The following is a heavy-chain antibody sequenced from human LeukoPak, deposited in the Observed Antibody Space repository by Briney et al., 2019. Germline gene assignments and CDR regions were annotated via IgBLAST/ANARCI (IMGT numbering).Heavy chain of an antibody. CDR1: GGTFSSYA. J-gene: IGHJ4*02. CDR3: ARSRDTAMVTFFDY. D-gene: IGHD5-18*01. V-gene: IGHV1-69*01. CDR2: IIPIFGTA. Sequence: SVKVSCKASGGTFSSYAISWVRQATGQGLEWMGGIIPIFGTANYAQKFQGRVTITADESTSTAYMELSSLRSEDTAVYYCARSRDTAMVTFFDYWGQGTLVTVSS.